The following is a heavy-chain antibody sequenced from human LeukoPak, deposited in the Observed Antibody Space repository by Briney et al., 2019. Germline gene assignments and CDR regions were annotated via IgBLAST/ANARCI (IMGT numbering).Heavy chain of an antibody. J-gene: IGHJ3*02. CDR3: ARADSSSWNDAFDI. V-gene: IGHV4-39*01. D-gene: IGHD6-13*01. CDR1: GGSISSSSYY. CDR2: IYYSGST. Sequence: SETLSLTCTVSGGSISSSSYYWGWIRQPPGKGLEWIGSIYYSGSTYYNPSLKSRFTISVDTSKNQFSLKLSSVTAADTAVYYCARADSSSWNDAFDIWGQGTMVTVSS.